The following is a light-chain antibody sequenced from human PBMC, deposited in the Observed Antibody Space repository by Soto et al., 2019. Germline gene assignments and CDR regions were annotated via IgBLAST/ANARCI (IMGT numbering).Light chain of an antibody. CDR2: EVS. J-gene: IGLJ2*01. CDR1: SSDVGGYNY. Sequence: QSVLTQPASVSGSPGQSITISCTGTSSDVGGYNYVSWYQQHPGKAPKLMIYEVSNRPSGVSNRFSGSKSGNTASLTISGLQAEEESDYYCSSYTSSSGVFGGGTKVTVL. CDR3: SSYTSSSGV. V-gene: IGLV2-14*01.